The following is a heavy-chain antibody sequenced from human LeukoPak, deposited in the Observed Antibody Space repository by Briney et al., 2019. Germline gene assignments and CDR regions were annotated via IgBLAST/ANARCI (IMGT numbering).Heavy chain of an antibody. V-gene: IGHV3-48*01. J-gene: IGHJ4*02. CDR3: AKDCGSSWLHREADTDY. CDR1: GFTFSSYS. Sequence: GGSLRLSCAASGFTFSSYSMNWVRQAPGKGLEWVSYISSSSSTIYYADSVKGRFTISRDNAKNSLYLQMNSLRAEDTAVYYCAKDCGSSWLHREADTDYWGQGTLVTVSS. D-gene: IGHD6-13*01. CDR2: ISSSSSTI.